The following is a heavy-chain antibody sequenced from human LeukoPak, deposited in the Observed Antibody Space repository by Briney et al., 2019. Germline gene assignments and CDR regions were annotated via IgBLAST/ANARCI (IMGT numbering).Heavy chain of an antibody. Sequence: KPGGSLRLSCAASGFIFSNAWMSWVRQAPGKGLEWVGRIKSKTDGGTTDYAAPVKGRFTISRDDSKNTLYLQMNSLKTEDTAVYYCTTYGPPGAGGRDYWGQGTLVTVSS. D-gene: IGHD1-1*01. CDR1: GFIFSNAW. V-gene: IGHV3-15*01. J-gene: IGHJ4*02. CDR2: IKSKTDGGTT. CDR3: TTYGPPGAGGRDY.